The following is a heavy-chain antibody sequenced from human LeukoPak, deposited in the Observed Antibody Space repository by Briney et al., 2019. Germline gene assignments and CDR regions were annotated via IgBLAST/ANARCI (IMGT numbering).Heavy chain of an antibody. CDR3: ARDFVWGSHDY. Sequence: GGSLRLSCVASGFTFSSYWMSWVRQAPGKGLEWVSYISSSSSTIYYADSVKGRFTISRDNAKNSLYLQMNSLRAEDTAVYYCARDFVWGSHDYWGQGTLVTVSS. CDR2: ISSSSSTI. D-gene: IGHD3-16*01. J-gene: IGHJ4*02. CDR1: GFTFSSYW. V-gene: IGHV3-48*01.